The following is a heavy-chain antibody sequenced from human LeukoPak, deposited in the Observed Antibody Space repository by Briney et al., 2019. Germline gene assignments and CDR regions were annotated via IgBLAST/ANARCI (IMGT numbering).Heavy chain of an antibody. D-gene: IGHD1-26*01. CDR3: AKEFSGSYYYYYYYYMDV. CDR2: ISYDGSNK. CDR1: GFTFSSYG. J-gene: IGHJ6*03. Sequence: GGSLILSCAASGFTFSSYGMHWVRQAPGKGLEGVAVISYDGSNKYYADSVKGRFTISRDNSKNTLYLQMHSLRAEDTAVYYCAKEFSGSYYYYYYYYMDVWGKGTTVTVSS. V-gene: IGHV3-30*18.